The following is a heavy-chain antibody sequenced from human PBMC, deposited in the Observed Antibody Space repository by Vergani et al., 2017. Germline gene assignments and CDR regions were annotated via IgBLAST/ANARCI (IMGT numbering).Heavy chain of an antibody. Sequence: QVQLVQSGAEVKKPGSSVKVSCKASGGTFSSYAISWVRQAPGQGLEWMGGIIPIFGTANYAQKFQGRVTITADESTSTAYMELSSLRSEDTAVYYCAGVNDFWCGYYAGVYYYYYMDVWGKGTTVTVSS. D-gene: IGHD3-3*01. CDR2: IIPIFGTA. J-gene: IGHJ6*03. CDR3: AGVNDFWCGYYAGVYYYYYMDV. V-gene: IGHV1-69*01. CDR1: GGTFSSYA.